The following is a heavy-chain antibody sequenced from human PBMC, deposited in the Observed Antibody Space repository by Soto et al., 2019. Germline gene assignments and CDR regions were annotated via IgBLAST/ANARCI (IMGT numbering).Heavy chain of an antibody. D-gene: IGHD6-25*01. CDR3: ARDPQQRLADSYYYGMDV. V-gene: IGHV3-21*06. CDR2: ISGLSSYI. Sequence: EVHPVESGGGLVKPGGSLRLSCAASGFTFSRYGMNWVRQAPGKGLELVSSISGLSSYIYYADSVKGRFTVSRDNAKNSLYVQMNSLRAEDTAVYYCARDPQQRLADSYYYGMDVWGQGTTVIVSS. J-gene: IGHJ6*02. CDR1: GFTFSRYG.